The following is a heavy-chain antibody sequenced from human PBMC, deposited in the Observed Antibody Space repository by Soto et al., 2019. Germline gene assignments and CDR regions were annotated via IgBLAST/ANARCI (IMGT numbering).Heavy chain of an antibody. J-gene: IGHJ4*02. CDR1: GFTFSSYG. CDR3: ARDVCGSCYSNFVGPDY. CDR2: IWYDGSNK. V-gene: IGHV3-33*01. D-gene: IGHD2-15*01. Sequence: GGSLRLSCAASGFTFSSYGMHWVRQAPGKGLEWVAVIWYDGSNKYYADSVKGRFTISRDNSKNTLYLQMNSLRAEDTAVYYCARDVCGSCYSNFVGPDYWGQGTLVTVSS.